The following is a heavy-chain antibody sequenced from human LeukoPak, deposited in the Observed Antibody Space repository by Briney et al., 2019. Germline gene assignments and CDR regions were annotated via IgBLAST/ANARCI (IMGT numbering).Heavy chain of an antibody. CDR3: TRSRVSGSYFDYHSGMDV. J-gene: IGHJ6*02. Sequence: SETLSLTCTVSRGPISSHYWSWIRQPPGKGLEWIGYVSFSRTTKYSPSLNSRVTISRDTSKNQFSLGVNSVTAADTAVYYCTRSRVSGSYFDYHSGMDVWGQGTTVIVS. CDR1: RGPISSHY. CDR2: VSFSRTT. D-gene: IGHD1-26*01. V-gene: IGHV4-59*11.